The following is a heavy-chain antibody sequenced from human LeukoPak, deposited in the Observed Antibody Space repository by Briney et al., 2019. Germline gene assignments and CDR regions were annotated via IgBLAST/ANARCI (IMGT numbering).Heavy chain of an antibody. CDR1: GYTFTDYY. CDR2: VDPEDGET. V-gene: IGHV1-69-2*01. J-gene: IGHJ4*02. Sequence: GASVKVSCKVSGYTFTDYYMHWLPQAPGKGLEWMGLVDPEDGETIYAEKFQGRVTITADTSTDTAYMELSSLRSEDTAVYYCATDKKYGIPYFDYWGQGTLVTVSS. D-gene: IGHD5-18*01. CDR3: ATDKKYGIPYFDY.